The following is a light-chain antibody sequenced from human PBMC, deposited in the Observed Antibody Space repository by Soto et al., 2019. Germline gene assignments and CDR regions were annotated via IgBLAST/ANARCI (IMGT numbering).Light chain of an antibody. CDR1: QNIDSW. Sequence: DIQVTQSPSTLSASVGDRVTISCRASQNIDSWLAWYQQKPGKAPKLLIYDASSLESGVPSRFSGSGSGTEFTLTLRSLQPDDFATYYCQQYNSYPYSFGPGTKVDIK. CDR2: DAS. J-gene: IGKJ3*01. CDR3: QQYNSYPYS. V-gene: IGKV1-5*01.